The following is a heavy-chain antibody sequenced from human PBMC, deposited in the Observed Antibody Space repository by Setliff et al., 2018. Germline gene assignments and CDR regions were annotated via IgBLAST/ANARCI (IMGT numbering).Heavy chain of an antibody. Sequence: PSETLSLTCAVYGGSFSGYYWSWIRQPPGKGLEWIGEINHSGSTNYNPSLKSRVTISVDTSKNQFSLKLSSVTAADTAVYYCARVSLKTYYDLWSGYYDRYFDYWGQGTLVTVST. V-gene: IGHV4-34*01. D-gene: IGHD3-3*01. CDR1: GGSFSGYY. CDR2: INHSGST. CDR3: ARVSLKTYYDLWSGYYDRYFDY. J-gene: IGHJ4*02.